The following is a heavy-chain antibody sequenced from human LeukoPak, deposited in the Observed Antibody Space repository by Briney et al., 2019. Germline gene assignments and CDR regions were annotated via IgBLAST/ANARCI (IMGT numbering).Heavy chain of an antibody. D-gene: IGHD1-1*01. V-gene: IGHV3-30*01. J-gene: IGHJ4*02. Sequence: GGSLRLSCAASGFTFSSYAMHWVRQAPGKGLEWVAVISYDGSNKYYADSVKRRFTISRDNSKNTLYLQMNSLRAEDTAVYYCARDQGWNRIFDYWGQGTLVTVSS. CDR3: ARDQGWNRIFDY. CDR1: GFTFSSYA. CDR2: ISYDGSNK.